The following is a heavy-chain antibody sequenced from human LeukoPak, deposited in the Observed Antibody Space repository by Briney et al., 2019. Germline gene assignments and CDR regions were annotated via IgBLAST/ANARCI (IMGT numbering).Heavy chain of an antibody. CDR2: IYYSGST. Sequence: SETLSLTCTVSSASISSYYWSWIRQPPGKGLEWIGYIYYSGSTNYDPSLKSRVTIPVDTSKNQFSLKLSSVTAADTAVYHCARGGYYYDTNGYSPLDYWGQGTLVTVSS. CDR1: SASISSYY. D-gene: IGHD3-22*01. V-gene: IGHV4-59*08. CDR3: ARGGYYYDTNGYSPLDY. J-gene: IGHJ4*02.